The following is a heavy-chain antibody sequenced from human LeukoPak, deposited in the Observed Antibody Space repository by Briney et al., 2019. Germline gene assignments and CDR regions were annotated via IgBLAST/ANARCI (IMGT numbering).Heavy chain of an antibody. CDR2: TLHSGDT. CDR3: ARGSRGYSGYAVGKLDY. CDR1: GGSISSGNW. V-gene: IGHV4-4*02. J-gene: IGHJ4*02. D-gene: IGHD5-12*01. Sequence: SETLSLTCAVSGGSISSGNWWSWIRQPPGKGLEWLGETLHSGDTVYNPPLKSRITISVDNSKNQFSLKLSSVTAADTAVYYCARGSRGYSGYAVGKLDYWGQGTLVTVSS.